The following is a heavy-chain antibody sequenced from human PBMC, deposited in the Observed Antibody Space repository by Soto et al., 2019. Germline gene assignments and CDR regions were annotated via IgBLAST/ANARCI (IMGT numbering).Heavy chain of an antibody. Sequence: SETLSLTCTVSGGSISSGGYYWSWIRQHPGKGLEWIGYIYYSGSTYYNPSLKSRVTISVDTSKNQFSLKLSSVTAADTAVYYCAREGRNSVDYYFDYWGQGTLVTVSS. CDR2: IYYSGST. J-gene: IGHJ4*02. D-gene: IGHD2-15*01. CDR1: GGSISSGGYY. CDR3: AREGRNSVDYYFDY. V-gene: IGHV4-31*03.